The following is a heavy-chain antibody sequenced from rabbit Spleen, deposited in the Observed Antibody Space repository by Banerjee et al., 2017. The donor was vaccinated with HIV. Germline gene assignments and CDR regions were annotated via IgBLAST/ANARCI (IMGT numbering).Heavy chain of an antibody. CDR2: INIGGSA. V-gene: IGHV1S25*01. D-gene: IGHD1-1*01. CDR1: ESDMSGYR. J-gene: IGHJ4*01. CDR3: MRDVGNGYNYFDL. Sequence: QEQLVESGGGLVTPGGTLTLTCTASESDMSGYRIGWVRQAPGKGLESIGFINIGGSAYYASWVNGRFPISKTSTTVDLKMTSLTAADTATYFCMRDVGNGYNYFDLWGPGTLVTVS.